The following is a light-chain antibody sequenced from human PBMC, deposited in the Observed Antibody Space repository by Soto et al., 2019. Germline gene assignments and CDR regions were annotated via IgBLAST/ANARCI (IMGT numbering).Light chain of an antibody. J-gene: IGKJ1*01. CDR1: QSVSSSF. V-gene: IGKV3-20*01. CDR2: GAS. Sequence: EIVFKQSPGTLSLSPKERATLSCRASQSVSSSFLALYQQKPGQAPRLLIYGASSRATGIPDRFSGSGSGTDFTLTICRLEPEDFAVYYCQQYCSSPTFGQVAKVDIK. CDR3: QQYCSSPT.